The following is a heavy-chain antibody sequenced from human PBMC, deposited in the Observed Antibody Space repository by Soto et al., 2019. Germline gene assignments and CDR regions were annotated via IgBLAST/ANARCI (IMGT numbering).Heavy chain of an antibody. J-gene: IGHJ4*02. Sequence: PSETLSLTCTVSGGSVTSDEDYWTWIRQSPGKGLEWIGYISNSGSTGYNPSLKTRLSMSVDRSKNQFTLRLTSVTAAGTAVYFCATESGSTYGYFDHWGQGTQVTVSS. CDR3: ATESGSTYGYFDH. CDR1: GGSVTSDEDY. D-gene: IGHD5-18*01. CDR2: ISNSGST. V-gene: IGHV4-30-4*01.